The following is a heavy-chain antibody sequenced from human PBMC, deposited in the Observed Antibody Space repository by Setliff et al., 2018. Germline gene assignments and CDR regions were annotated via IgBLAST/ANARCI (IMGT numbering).Heavy chain of an antibody. CDR3: ARTGTYRYFDY. V-gene: IGHV4-59*01. Sequence: SETLSLTCNVSGASIRNFYWTWIRQPPGKGLEWIGYVHFTGSTNYNPSLKSRVTLSVDTSKNQLSLKLRSVTTADTAVYYCARTGTYRYFDYWGQGALVTVSS. CDR2: VHFTGST. D-gene: IGHD1-1*01. CDR1: GASIRNFY. J-gene: IGHJ4*02.